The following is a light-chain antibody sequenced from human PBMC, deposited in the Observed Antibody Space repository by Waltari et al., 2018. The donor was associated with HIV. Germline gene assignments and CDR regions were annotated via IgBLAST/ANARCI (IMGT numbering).Light chain of an antibody. CDR3: QVWDSNSAF. Sequence: SYDLTQPPSVSVAPGQTARITCGGNNIGSKSVHWYQLRPGQAPVLVVYDDRDRPPGIPERFSGSNSGDTATLTVGWAEAGDEADYYCQVWDSNSAFFGSGTKVTVL. CDR2: DDR. V-gene: IGLV3-21*02. CDR1: NIGSKS. J-gene: IGLJ1*01.